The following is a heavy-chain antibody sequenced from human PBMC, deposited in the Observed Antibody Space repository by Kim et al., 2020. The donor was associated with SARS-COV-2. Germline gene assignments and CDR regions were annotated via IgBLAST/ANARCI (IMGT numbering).Heavy chain of an antibody. D-gene: IGHD3-10*01. V-gene: IGHV3-9*01. Sequence: GGSLRLSCAASGFTFDDYAMHWVWQAPGKGLEWVSGISWNSGTIGYADSVKGRFTISRDNAKNSLYLQMNSLRTEDTALYYCAKSKITMFQGVLYGMDV. CDR1: GFTFDDYA. CDR2: ISWNSGTI. J-gene: IGHJ6*01. CDR3: AKSKITMFQGVLYGMDV.